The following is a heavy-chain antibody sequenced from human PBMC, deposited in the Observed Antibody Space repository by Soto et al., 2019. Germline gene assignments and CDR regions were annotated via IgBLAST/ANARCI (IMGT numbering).Heavy chain of an antibody. D-gene: IGHD2-2*01. CDR2: IQSGGPT. CDR1: GFTVSSKY. CDR3: ATDIVVVPAAPFTAFDI. Sequence: GGSLRLSCAASGFTVSSKYMCWVRQAPGKGLEWVSLIQSGGPTYYADSVKGRFTISRDNSENTLHLQMNSLRAEDTAVYYCATDIVVVPAAPFTAFDIWGQGTMVTVSS. V-gene: IGHV3-66*01. J-gene: IGHJ3*02.